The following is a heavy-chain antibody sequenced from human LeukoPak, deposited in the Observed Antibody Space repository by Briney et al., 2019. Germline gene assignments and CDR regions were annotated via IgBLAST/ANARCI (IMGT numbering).Heavy chain of an antibody. CDR3: AREGVNSPDDTFDV. J-gene: IGHJ3*01. CDR2: IYSGGTT. D-gene: IGHD3-3*01. CDR1: GFTVSSNY. Sequence: PGGSLRLSCAASGFTVSSNYMSWVRQAPGKGLEWVSVIYSGGTTYYADSVKGRFTISRDNSKNTLYLQMNSLRAEDTAVYYCAREGVNSPDDTFDVWGQGTLVTVSS. V-gene: IGHV3-53*01.